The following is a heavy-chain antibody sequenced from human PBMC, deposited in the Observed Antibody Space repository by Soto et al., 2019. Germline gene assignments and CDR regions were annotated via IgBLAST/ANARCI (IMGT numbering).Heavy chain of an antibody. CDR2: IYPVDSDT. CDR1: GYSFPAYW. D-gene: IGHD4-17*01. J-gene: IGHJ6*02. V-gene: IGHV5-51*01. Sequence: GESLKISWKGSGYSFPAYWIAWVRQMPGKGLEWMGTIYPVDSDTRYSPSFQGQVSISVDKSINTAYLQWSSLKASDTAMYFCARQSLRSSYALDVWGQGTTVTVSS. CDR3: ARQSLRSSYALDV.